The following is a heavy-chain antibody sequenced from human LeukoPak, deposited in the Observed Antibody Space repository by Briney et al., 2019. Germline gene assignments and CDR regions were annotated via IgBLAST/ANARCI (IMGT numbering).Heavy chain of an antibody. CDR2: ISGSGGST. Sequence: GSLRLSCAASGFTFISYAMSWVRQAPGKGLEWVSAISGSGGSTYYADSVKGRFTISRDNSKNTLYLQMNSLGAEDTAVYYCAKDRSIVVVVAAEGWGQGTLVTVSS. V-gene: IGHV3-23*01. CDR1: GFTFISYA. J-gene: IGHJ4*02. CDR3: AKDRSIVVVVAAEG. D-gene: IGHD2-15*01.